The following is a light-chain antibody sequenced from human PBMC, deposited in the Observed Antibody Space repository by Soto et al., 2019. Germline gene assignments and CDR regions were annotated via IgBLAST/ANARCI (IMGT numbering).Light chain of an antibody. CDR1: QSISSY. J-gene: IGKJ1*01. CDR2: AAS. Sequence: DIQMTQSPSSLSASVGDRVTITCRASQSISSYLNWYQQKPGKAPKLLIYAASSLQSGVPSRFSGSGSGTDFTLTISSLQPDDFATYYCQQYNSLVWTFGQGTKVDIK. V-gene: IGKV1-39*01. CDR3: QQYNSLVWT.